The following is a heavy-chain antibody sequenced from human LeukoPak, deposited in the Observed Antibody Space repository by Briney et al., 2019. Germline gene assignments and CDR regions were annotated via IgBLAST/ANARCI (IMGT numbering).Heavy chain of an antibody. CDR2: ISSSSSTI. J-gene: IGHJ4*02. CDR3: AREGYYDFWSGYPHYFDY. CDR1: GFTFSSYS. D-gene: IGHD3-3*01. Sequence: GGSLRLSCAASGFTFSSYSMNWVRQAPGKGLEWVSSISSSSSTIYYADSVKGRFTISRDNAKNSLYLQMNSLRAEDTAVYYCAREGYYDFWSGYPHYFDYWGQGTLVTVSS. V-gene: IGHV3-48*04.